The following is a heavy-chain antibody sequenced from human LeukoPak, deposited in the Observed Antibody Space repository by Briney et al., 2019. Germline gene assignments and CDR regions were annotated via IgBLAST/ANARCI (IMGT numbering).Heavy chain of an antibody. V-gene: IGHV4-59*01. CDR1: GGSISSYY. D-gene: IGHD2-15*01. CDR2: IYYSGST. J-gene: IGHJ4*02. Sequence: SETLSLTCTVSGGSISSYYWSWIRQPPRKGLEWIGYIYYSGSTNYNPSLESRVTISVDTSKNQFSLKLSSVTAADTAVYYCARSRKTKCSGGSCYLFDYWGQGTLVTVSS. CDR3: ARSRKTKCSGGSCYLFDY.